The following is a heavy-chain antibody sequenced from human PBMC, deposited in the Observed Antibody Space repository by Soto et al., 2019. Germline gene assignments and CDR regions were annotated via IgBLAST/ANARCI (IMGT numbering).Heavy chain of an antibody. Sequence: SETLSLTCTVSGGSISSGGYYWSWIRQHPGKGLEWIGYIYYSGSTYYNPSLKSRVTISVDTSKNQFSLKLSSVTAADTAVYYCARETSDYDSSGPRIDYWGQGTLVTVSS. V-gene: IGHV4-31*03. CDR3: ARETSDYDSSGPRIDY. D-gene: IGHD3-22*01. CDR2: IYYSGST. J-gene: IGHJ4*02. CDR1: GGSISSGGYY.